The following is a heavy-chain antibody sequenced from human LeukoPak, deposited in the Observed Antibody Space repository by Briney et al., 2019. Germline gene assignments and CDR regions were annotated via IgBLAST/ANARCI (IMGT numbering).Heavy chain of an antibody. CDR1: GFTFSSYA. D-gene: IGHD2-2*01. J-gene: IGHJ6*02. Sequence: PGASLRLSCAASGFTFSSYAMSWVRQAPGKGPEWVSAISGSGGSTYYADSVKGRFTISRDNSKNTLYLQMNSLRAEDTAVYYCAKDLVPAATDYYYYYGMDVWGQGTTVTVSS. CDR3: AKDLVPAATDYYYYYGMDV. V-gene: IGHV3-23*01. CDR2: ISGSGGST.